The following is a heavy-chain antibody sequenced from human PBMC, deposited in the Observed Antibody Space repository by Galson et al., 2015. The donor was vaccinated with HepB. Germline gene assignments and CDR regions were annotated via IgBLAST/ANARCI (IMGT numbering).Heavy chain of an antibody. V-gene: IGHV1-69*13. CDR1: GGTFSSYT. J-gene: IGHJ6*03. CDR2: IIPIFGTA. CDR3: ARDPTSYSSGWGLDYYYMDV. Sequence: SVKVSCKASGGTFSSYTISWVRQAPGQGLEWMGGIIPIFGTANYAQKFQGRVTITADESTSTAYMELSSLRSEDTAVYYCARDPTSYSSGWGLDYYYMDVWGKGTTVTVSS. D-gene: IGHD6-19*01.